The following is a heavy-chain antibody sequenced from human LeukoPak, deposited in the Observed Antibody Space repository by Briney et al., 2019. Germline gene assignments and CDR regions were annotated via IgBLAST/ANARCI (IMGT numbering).Heavy chain of an antibody. CDR3: AKGIQQLVLLDY. V-gene: IGHV3-30*18. CDR2: ISYDGSNK. J-gene: IGHJ4*02. D-gene: IGHD6-13*01. CDR1: GFTFSSYA. Sequence: GGSLRLSCAASGFTFSSYAMSWVRQAPGKGLEWVAVISYDGSNKYYADSVKGRFTISRDNSKNTLYLQMNSLRAEDTAVYYCAKGIQQLVLLDYWGQGTLVTVSS.